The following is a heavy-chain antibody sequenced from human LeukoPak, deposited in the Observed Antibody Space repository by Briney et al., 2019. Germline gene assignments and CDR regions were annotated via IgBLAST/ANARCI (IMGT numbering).Heavy chain of an antibody. D-gene: IGHD6-13*01. CDR3: ANRGLYSTEGSDY. CDR1: GFTFSSYA. V-gene: IGHV3-23*01. CDR2: ISGSGGTT. Sequence: QPGGSLRLSCAASGFTFSSYAMSWVRQAPGKGLEWVSDISGSGGTTYYADSVKGRFTISRDNSKNTLFLQMNSLRAGDTAVYYCANRGLYSTEGSDYWGQGTLVTVSS. J-gene: IGHJ4*02.